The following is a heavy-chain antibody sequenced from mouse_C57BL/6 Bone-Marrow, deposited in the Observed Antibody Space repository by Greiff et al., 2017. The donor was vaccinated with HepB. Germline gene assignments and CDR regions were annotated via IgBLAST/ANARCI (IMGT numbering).Heavy chain of an antibody. Sequence: QVQLQQPGAELVKPGASVKLSCKASGYTFTSYWMHWVKQRPGRGLEWIGRIDPNSGGTKYNEKFKSKATLTVDKPSSTAYMQLSSLTSEEASVYYCASSSPIYYYGSFYAMDYWGPGTSVTVSS. CDR3: ASSSPIYYYGSFYAMDY. J-gene: IGHJ4*01. CDR1: GYTFTSYW. V-gene: IGHV1-72*01. CDR2: IDPNSGGT. D-gene: IGHD1-1*01.